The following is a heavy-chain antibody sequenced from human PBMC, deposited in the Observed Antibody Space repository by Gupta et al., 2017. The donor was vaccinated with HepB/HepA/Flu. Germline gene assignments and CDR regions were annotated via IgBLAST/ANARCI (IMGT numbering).Heavy chain of an antibody. V-gene: IGHV3-74*01. Sequence: DVQLVDSGGGLVQPGGSLRLSCAASGFTFCRYWMYWVRHAPGKGLVWVSRVNNDGGSTTYADSVKGRFTISRDNAKNTLYLQMNSLRAEDTAVYYCARGAGYYFDFWGQGALVTVSS. J-gene: IGHJ4*02. CDR2: VNNDGGST. D-gene: IGHD3-3*01. CDR1: GFTFCRYW. CDR3: ARGAGYYFDF.